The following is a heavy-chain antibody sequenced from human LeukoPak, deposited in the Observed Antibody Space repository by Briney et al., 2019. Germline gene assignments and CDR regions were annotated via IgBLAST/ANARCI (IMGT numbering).Heavy chain of an antibody. CDR3: ARERDYFDP. V-gene: IGHV4-59*01. CDR2: IYDTGTT. D-gene: IGHD4-11*01. CDR1: GVSLSSNY. Sequence: SETLSLTCTVSGVSLSSNYLSWIRQPPEKGLEWIGNIYDTGTTNYNPSLKSRVTISIDTSKNQDSLKLSSVTAADTALYYCARERDYFDPWGQGTLVTVSS. J-gene: IGHJ5*02.